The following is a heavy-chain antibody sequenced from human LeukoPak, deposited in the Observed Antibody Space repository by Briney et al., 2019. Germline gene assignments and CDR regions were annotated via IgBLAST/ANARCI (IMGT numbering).Heavy chain of an antibody. CDR2: ISSSSSTI. V-gene: IGHV3-48*01. CDR1: GFTFSSYG. CDR3: ASGSGYYYV. Sequence: GGSLRLSCAASGFTFSSYGMTWVRQAPGKGLEWVSYISSSSSTIYYADSVKGRFTISRDNAKNSLYLQLNSLRAEDTAVYYCASGSGYYYVWGQGTLVTVSS. J-gene: IGHJ4*02. D-gene: IGHD3-22*01.